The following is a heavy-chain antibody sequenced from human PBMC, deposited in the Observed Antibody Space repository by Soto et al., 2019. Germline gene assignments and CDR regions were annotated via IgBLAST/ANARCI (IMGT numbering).Heavy chain of an antibody. V-gene: IGHV3-30-3*01. D-gene: IGHD5-12*01. CDR3: ARHSETAYDSGGPLGY. Sequence: GGSLRLSCAASGFTFSSYAMNWVRQAPGKGLEWVAVMSYDGTSKYYGDSVKDRFTISRDNSKNTLYLQMNSLRAEDTAVYFCARHSETAYDSGGPLGYWGQGTMVTVSS. CDR1: GFTFSSYA. J-gene: IGHJ4*02. CDR2: MSYDGTSK.